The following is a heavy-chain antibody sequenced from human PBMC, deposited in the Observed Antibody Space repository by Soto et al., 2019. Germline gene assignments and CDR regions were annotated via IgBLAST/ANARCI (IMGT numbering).Heavy chain of an antibody. CDR1: GGTFSSYA. Sequence: GASVKVSCKASGGTFSSYAISWVRQAPGQGLEWMGGIIPIFGTANYAQKFQGRVTITADKSTSTAYMELSSLRSEDTAVYYCARDDLGSGSWYPLHYYYYYYGMDVWGQGTTVTVSS. CDR2: IIPIFGTA. D-gene: IGHD6-13*01. V-gene: IGHV1-69*06. CDR3: ARDDLGSGSWYPLHYYYYYYGMDV. J-gene: IGHJ6*02.